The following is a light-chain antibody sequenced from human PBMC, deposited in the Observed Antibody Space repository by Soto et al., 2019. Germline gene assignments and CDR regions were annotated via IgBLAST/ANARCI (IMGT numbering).Light chain of an antibody. CDR1: NSDVGAYNY. CDR3: CSYAGTYTLV. Sequence: QSALTQPRSVSGSPGQSVTISCTGTNSDVGAYNYVSWYQQHPGKAPKLMIYDVNKRPSGVPDRFSGSKSGNTASLTISGLQAEDEADYHCCSYAGTYTLVFGGGTKLTVL. J-gene: IGLJ2*01. CDR2: DVN. V-gene: IGLV2-11*01.